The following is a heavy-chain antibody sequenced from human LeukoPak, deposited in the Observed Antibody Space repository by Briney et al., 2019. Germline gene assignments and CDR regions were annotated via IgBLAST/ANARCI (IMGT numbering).Heavy chain of an antibody. Sequence: SETLSLTCTVSGGSISSYYWSWIRQPPGKGLEWIGYIYTSGSTNYNPSLNSRVTISVDTSKNQFSLKLSSVTAADTAVYYCARLGSGSYYYYYYYMDVWGKGTTVTVSS. CDR1: GGSISSYY. D-gene: IGHD1-26*01. J-gene: IGHJ6*03. CDR3: ARLGSGSYYYYYYYMDV. CDR2: IYTSGST. V-gene: IGHV4-4*09.